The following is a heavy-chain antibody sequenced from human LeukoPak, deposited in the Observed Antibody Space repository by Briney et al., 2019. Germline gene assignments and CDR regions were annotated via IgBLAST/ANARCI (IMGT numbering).Heavy chain of an antibody. Sequence: SETLSLTCTVSGGSISSHYWSWIRQPPGKGLEWIGYIYYSGSTNYNPSLKSRVTISVDTSKNQFSLKLSSVTAADTAVYYCARTPSWYLSHYLDYWGQGTLVTVSS. CDR2: IYYSGST. D-gene: IGHD6-13*01. V-gene: IGHV4-59*11. CDR3: ARTPSWYLSHYLDY. CDR1: GGSISSHY. J-gene: IGHJ4*02.